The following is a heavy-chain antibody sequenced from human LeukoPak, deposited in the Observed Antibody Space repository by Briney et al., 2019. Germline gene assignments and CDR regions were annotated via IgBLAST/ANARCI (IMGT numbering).Heavy chain of an antibody. CDR3: AKRGVVIRVILVGFHKEAYYFDS. J-gene: IGHJ4*02. CDR1: GITLSNYG. D-gene: IGHD3-22*01. CDR2: ISDSGGRT. Sequence: GGSLRLSCAVSGITLSNYGMSWVRQTPGRGLEWVAGISDSGGRTNYADSVKGRFTISRDNPKNTLYLQMNSLRAEDTAVYFCAKRGVVIRVILVGFHKEAYYFDSWGQGALVAVSS. V-gene: IGHV3-23*01.